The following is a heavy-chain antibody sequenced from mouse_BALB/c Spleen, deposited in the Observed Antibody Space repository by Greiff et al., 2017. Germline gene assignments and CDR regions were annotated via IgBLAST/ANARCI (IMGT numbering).Heavy chain of an antibody. Sequence: EVQRVESGGGLVQPGGSLKLSCAASGFTFSSYGMSWVRQTPDKRLELVATINSNGGSTYYPDSVKGRFTISRDNAKNTLYLQMSSLKSEDTAMYYCASIYYDYAPFAYWGQGTLVTVSA. J-gene: IGHJ3*01. D-gene: IGHD2-4*01. CDR3: ASIYYDYAPFAY. CDR2: INSNGGST. CDR1: GFTFSSYG. V-gene: IGHV5-6-3*01.